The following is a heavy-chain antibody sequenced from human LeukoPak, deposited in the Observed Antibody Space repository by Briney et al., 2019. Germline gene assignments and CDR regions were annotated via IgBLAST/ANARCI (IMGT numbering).Heavy chain of an antibody. CDR3: ASYCTNGVCYREDGFDI. J-gene: IGHJ3*02. CDR1: GGSISSSIYY. Sequence: SETLSLTCTVSGGSISSSIYYWGWIRQPPGKGLEWLGSIYYSGSMYYNPSIKSRVTMSVDTSKNQFSLNLRSVTAADTAVYYCASYCTNGVCYREDGFDIWGQGTMVTVSS. V-gene: IGHV4-39*01. CDR2: IYYSGSM. D-gene: IGHD2-8*01.